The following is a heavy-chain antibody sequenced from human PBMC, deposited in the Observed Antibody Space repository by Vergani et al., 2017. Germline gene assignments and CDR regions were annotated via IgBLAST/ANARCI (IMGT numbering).Heavy chain of an antibody. V-gene: IGHV1-18*01. Sequence: QVQLVQSGAEVKKPGASVKVSCKASGYTFTSYGISWVRQAPGQVLEWMGWISAYNGNTNYAQKLQGRVTMTTDTSTSTAYMELRSLRSDDTAVYHCARWDDFWSGYSENGMDVWGQGTTVTVSS. CDR3: ARWDDFWSGYSENGMDV. D-gene: IGHD3-3*01. CDR2: ISAYNGNT. CDR1: GYTFTSYG. J-gene: IGHJ6*02.